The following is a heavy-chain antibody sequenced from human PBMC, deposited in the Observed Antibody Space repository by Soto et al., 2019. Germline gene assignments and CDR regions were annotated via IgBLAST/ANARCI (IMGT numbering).Heavy chain of an antibody. CDR3: ARRNGDYPRIYYFDY. Sequence: SETLSLTCSVSGDSINSDNWSWIRQSPGKGLEWIGHVTSSGPTYISPSLKGRATISVDTSKNQFFLSLSSVTAADTAIYYCARRNGDYPRIYYFDYWGQGTLVTVSS. V-gene: IGHV4-59*01. D-gene: IGHD4-17*01. CDR1: GDSINSDN. CDR2: VTSSGPT. J-gene: IGHJ4*02.